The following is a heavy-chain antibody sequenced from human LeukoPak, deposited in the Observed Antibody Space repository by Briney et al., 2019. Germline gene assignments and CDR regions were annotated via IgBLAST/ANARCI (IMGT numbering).Heavy chain of an antibody. V-gene: IGHV3-23*01. CDR3: AKDRPDY. CDR2: IDESGGST. Sequence: GGSLRLSCAASGFTFRTYAMNWVRQPPGEGLEWVSTIDESGGSTWYADSVRGRFTISRDNSKNTLYLRMNSLSAEDTAVYYCAKDRPDYWGQGTLVTVSS. J-gene: IGHJ4*02. CDR1: GFTFRTYA.